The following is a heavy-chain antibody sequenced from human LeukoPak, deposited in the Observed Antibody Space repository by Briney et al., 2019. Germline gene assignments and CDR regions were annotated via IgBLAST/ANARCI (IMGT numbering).Heavy chain of an antibody. V-gene: IGHV4-34*01. CDR2: TNHSGST. Sequence: SETLSLTCAVYGGSFSGYYWSWIRQPPGKGLEWIGETNHSGSTNYNPSPKSRVTISVDTSKNQFSLKLSSVTAADTAVYYCARDHYYDSSGPHDWGQGTLVTVSS. J-gene: IGHJ4*02. CDR1: GGSFSGYY. CDR3: ARDHYYDSSGPHD. D-gene: IGHD3-22*01.